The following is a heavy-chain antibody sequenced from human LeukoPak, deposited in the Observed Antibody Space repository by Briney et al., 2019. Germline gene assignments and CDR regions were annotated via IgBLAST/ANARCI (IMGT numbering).Heavy chain of an antibody. J-gene: IGHJ4*02. D-gene: IGHD5-18*01. Sequence: GRSLRLSCAASGFTFSSYAMHWVRQAPGKGLKWVAVQSHDGSNEDYAASVKGRFTISRDNSKNTLYLQMNSLRDEDTAVYYCARDNGDTTMLSGRIDYWGQGTLVTVSS. CDR1: GFTFSSYA. CDR3: ARDNGDTTMLSGRIDY. V-gene: IGHV3-30-3*01. CDR2: QSHDGSNE.